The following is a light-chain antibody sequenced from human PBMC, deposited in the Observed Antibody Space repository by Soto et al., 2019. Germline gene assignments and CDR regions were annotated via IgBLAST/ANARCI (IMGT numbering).Light chain of an antibody. CDR3: QQYNKWPLT. V-gene: IGKV3-15*01. Sequence: EIVRTQSPATLSVSPGERATLSCRASQSVSIDLAWYRQTHGQAPRLLIYGASTRATGIPVRFSGSASGTELTITISSLQSEDVKVYDCQQYNKWPLTFGQGTKVDIK. J-gene: IGKJ1*01. CDR1: QSVSID. CDR2: GAS.